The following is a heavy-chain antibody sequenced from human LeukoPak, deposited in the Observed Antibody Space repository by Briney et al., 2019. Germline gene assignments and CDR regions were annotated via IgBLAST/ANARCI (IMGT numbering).Heavy chain of an antibody. CDR2: ISYDGRQK. J-gene: IGHJ4*02. V-gene: IGHV3-30-3*01. D-gene: IGHD3-3*01. CDR3: ARVFLERLTSGYFDN. Sequence: GRSLRLSCAASGFTFSEYAMHWDRQAPGKGLEWVAVISYDGRQKYYGDSVKGRFTISRDNPKNTLYLQMNSLRDDDTAVYYCARVFLERLTSGYFDNWGQGTLVTVSP. CDR1: GFTFSEYA.